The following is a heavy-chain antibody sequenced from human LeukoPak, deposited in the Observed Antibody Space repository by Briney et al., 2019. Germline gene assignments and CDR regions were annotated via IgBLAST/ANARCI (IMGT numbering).Heavy chain of an antibody. V-gene: IGHV3-23*01. J-gene: IGHJ4*02. CDR2: ISGSGGST. D-gene: IGHD3-9*01. CDR1: GFTFSSYA. Sequence: PGGSLRLSCAASGFTFSSYAMSWVRQAPGKGLEWVSAISGSGGSTYYADSVKGRFTISRDNSKNTLYLQMNSLRAEDTAVYYCAKSRYYDILTGYLDYWGQGTLVTVSS. CDR3: AKSRYYDILTGYLDY.